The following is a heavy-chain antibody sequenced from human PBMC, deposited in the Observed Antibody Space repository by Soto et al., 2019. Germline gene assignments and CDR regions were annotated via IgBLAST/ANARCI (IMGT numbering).Heavy chain of an antibody. Sequence: ASVKVSCKASGGTFSSYTISWVRQAPGQGLEWMGRIIPILGIANYAQEFQGRVTITADKSTSTAYMELSSLRSEDTAVYYCATSGNRRYSYGYGSRALGFDYWGQGTLVTVSS. D-gene: IGHD5-18*01. CDR1: GGTFSSYT. CDR3: ATSGNRRYSYGYGSRALGFDY. J-gene: IGHJ4*02. CDR2: IIPILGIA. V-gene: IGHV1-69*02.